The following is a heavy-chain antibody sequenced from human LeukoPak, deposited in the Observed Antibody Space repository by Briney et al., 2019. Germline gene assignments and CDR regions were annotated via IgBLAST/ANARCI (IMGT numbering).Heavy chain of an antibody. V-gene: IGHV4-39*01. CDR3: ARRGIWDLQIGNWFDP. D-gene: IGHD3-16*01. CDR1: GDSISSSSNY. J-gene: IGHJ5*02. Sequence: SETLSLTCTVSGDSISSSSNYWDWIRQPPGKGLEWIGSNNYRGTTYYNPSLKSRVTISIDTSKNQVSLRLSSVTAADTAVYYCARRGIWDLQIGNWFDPWGQGILVTVSS. CDR2: NNYRGTT.